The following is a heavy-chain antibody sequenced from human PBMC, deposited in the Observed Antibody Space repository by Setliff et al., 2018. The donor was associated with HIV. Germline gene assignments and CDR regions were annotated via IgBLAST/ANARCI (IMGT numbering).Heavy chain of an antibody. CDR2: MGLLGDT. CDR1: GFTFSSYW. CDR3: ARATSGIAPY. D-gene: IGHD6-13*01. V-gene: IGHV3-13*01. J-gene: IGHJ4*02. Sequence: PGGSLRLSCAASGFTFSSYWMSWVRQVAGKGLEWVSAMGLLGDTYYADSVRGRFTISRDKSKSTVYLQMNSLRAEDTAVYYCARATSGIAPYWGQGTLVTVSS.